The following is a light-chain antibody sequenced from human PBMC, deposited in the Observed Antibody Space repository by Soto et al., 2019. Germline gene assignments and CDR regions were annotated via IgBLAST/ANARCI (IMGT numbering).Light chain of an antibody. J-gene: IGLJ3*02. V-gene: IGLV2-11*01. CDR2: DVT. CDR1: SSDVGDYNY. Sequence: QSALTQPRSVSGSPGQSVTISCTGTSSDVGDYNYVSWYQQHPGKAPKLMVYDVTKRPSGVPDRFSGSKSGNTASLTISGLQAEDEADYYCCSYEGSYSWVFGGGTKLTVL. CDR3: CSYEGSYSWV.